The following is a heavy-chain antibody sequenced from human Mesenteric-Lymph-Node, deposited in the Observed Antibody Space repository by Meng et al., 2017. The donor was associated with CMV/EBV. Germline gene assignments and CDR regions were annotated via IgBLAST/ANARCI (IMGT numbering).Heavy chain of an antibody. CDR3: ARDPGELRLLLDY. CDR2: ISYDGSNK. J-gene: IGHJ4*02. Sequence: GESLKISCAASGFTFSSYAMHWVRQAPGKGLEWVAVISYDGSNKYYADSVKGRFTISRDNYKNTLYLQMNSLRAEDTAVYYCARDPGELRLLLDYWGQGTLVTVSS. V-gene: IGHV3-30-3*01. CDR1: GFTFSSYA. D-gene: IGHD3-22*01.